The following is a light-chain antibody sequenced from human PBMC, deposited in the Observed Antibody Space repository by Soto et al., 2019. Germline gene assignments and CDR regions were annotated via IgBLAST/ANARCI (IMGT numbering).Light chain of an antibody. CDR2: GAS. V-gene: IGKV3-15*01. Sequence: EIVMTQSPATLSVSRGERATLSCRASQSVSSNLAWYQQKPGQAPRLLIYGASTRATGIPARFSGSGSGAEFTVIISSLQSEDFAIYFCQQYNNWPPDRTFGQGTKVEIK. CDR1: QSVSSN. J-gene: IGKJ1*01. CDR3: QQYNNWPPDRT.